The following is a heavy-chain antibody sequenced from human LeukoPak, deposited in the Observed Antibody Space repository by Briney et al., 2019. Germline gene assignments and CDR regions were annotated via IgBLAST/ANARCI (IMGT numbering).Heavy chain of an antibody. CDR2: IYYSGST. J-gene: IGHJ4*02. V-gene: IGHV4-59*01. D-gene: IGHD3-10*02. CDR1: GGSISSYS. Sequence: SETLSLTCTVSGGSISSYSWSWIRQPPGKGLEWIGYIYYSGSTNYNPSLKRRVTISVETSKNQFSLKLSSVTAAGTAVYYSARSDAYYVKPFDYWGQGTLVTVSS. CDR3: ARSDAYYVKPFDY.